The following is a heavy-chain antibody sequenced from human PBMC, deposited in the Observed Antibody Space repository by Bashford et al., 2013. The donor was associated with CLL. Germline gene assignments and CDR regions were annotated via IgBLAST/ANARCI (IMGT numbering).Heavy chain of an antibody. J-gene: IGHJ6*02. Sequence: TLSLTCAVYGGSFSGYYWSWIRQPPREGAWSGLGKVNHSGSTNYNPSLKSRVTISVDTSKNQFSLKLSSVTAADTAVYYCARGPMIVVVINPGEPYYYYYYGMDVWGQGPRSPSP. CDR1: GGSFSGYY. CDR3: ARGPMIVVVINPGEPYYYYYYGMDV. V-gene: IGHV4-34*01. D-gene: IGHD3-22*01. CDR2: VNHSGST.